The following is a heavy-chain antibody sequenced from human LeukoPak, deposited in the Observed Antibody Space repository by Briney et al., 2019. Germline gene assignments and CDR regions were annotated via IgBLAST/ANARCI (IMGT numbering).Heavy chain of an antibody. J-gene: IGHJ6*03. V-gene: IGHV1-46*01. CDR2: INPSGGST. Sequence: ASVKVSCKASGYTFTSYYMHWARQAPGQGLEWMGIINPSGGSTSYAQKFQGRVTMTRDTSTSTVYMELSSLRSEDTAVYYCARDRFYGDSPDYYYYYMDVWGKGATVTISS. D-gene: IGHD4-17*01. CDR1: GYTFTSYY. CDR3: ARDRFYGDSPDYYYYYMDV.